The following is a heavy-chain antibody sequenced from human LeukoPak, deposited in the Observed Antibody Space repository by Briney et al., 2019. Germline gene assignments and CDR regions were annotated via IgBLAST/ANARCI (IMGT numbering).Heavy chain of an antibody. CDR1: GGSFSGYY. CDR2: INHSGST. J-gene: IGHJ4*02. Sequence: SETLSLTCAVYGGSFSGYYWSWIRQPPGKGLEWIGEINHSGSTNYNPSLKSRVTISVDTSKNQFSLKLSSVTAADTAVYYCAREVRGVFPRSFDYWGREPWSPSPQ. V-gene: IGHV4-34*01. D-gene: IGHD3-10*01. CDR3: AREVRGVFPRSFDY.